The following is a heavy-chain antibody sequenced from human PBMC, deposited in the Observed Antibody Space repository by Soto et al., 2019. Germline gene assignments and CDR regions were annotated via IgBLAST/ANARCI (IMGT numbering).Heavy chain of an antibody. CDR3: ARGLFSEDSYSGGWYYFDY. D-gene: IGHD3-10*01. V-gene: IGHV4-34*01. J-gene: IGHJ4*02. CDR2: INHSGSA. CDR1: GGSFSDYS. Sequence: QVQLQQWGAGLLKPSETLSLTCAVYGGSFSDYSWTWIRQPPGKALEWIGQINHSGSANYNPSLXSRVTISVGTPXXXFXXELTSVTAADTAVYYCARGLFSEDSYSGGWYYFDYWGQGTLVTVSS.